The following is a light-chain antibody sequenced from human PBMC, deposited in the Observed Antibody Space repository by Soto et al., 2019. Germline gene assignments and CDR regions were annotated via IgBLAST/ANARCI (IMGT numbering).Light chain of an antibody. CDR1: ESVTSSH. CDR3: QYYGSTRNT. CDR2: GAS. V-gene: IGKV3-20*01. Sequence: EIVLTQSPDTLCLSPGERATLSCRASESVTSSHIAWYQQKPGQAPRLLIYGASSRATGIPDRFSGSGSGTDFTLTISTLEPEDSAVYYCQYYGSTRNTFGQGTRLEIK. J-gene: IGKJ5*01.